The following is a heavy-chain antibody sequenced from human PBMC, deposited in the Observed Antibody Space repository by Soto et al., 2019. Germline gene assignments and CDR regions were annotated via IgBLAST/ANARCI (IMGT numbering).Heavy chain of an antibody. CDR1: GGSISTYY. CDR3: ARYERSSWFDD. J-gene: IGHJ4*02. CDR2: SYYNGRT. D-gene: IGHD6-13*01. V-gene: IGHV4-59*01. Sequence: SETLSLTCTVSGGSISTYYWSWIRQPPGKELEWIGYSYYNGRTNYNPSLKSRVTMSLDTSKNQFSLKLRSVTAADTAVFYCARYERSSWFDDWGQRTLVTVSS.